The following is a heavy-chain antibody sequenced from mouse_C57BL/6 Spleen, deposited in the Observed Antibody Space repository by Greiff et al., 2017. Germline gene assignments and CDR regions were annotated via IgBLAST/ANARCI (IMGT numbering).Heavy chain of an antibody. CDR2: FNPYNDDT. Sequence: QVQLQQSGAELVKPGASVKMSCKASGYTFTTYPIEWVKQTHGKSLEWIGNFNPYNDDTKYNEKFKGKATLTVENPSSTVYLELSRLTSDDSAVDYCAVYDNYFDYWGQGTTLTVSS. CDR3: AVYDNYFDY. D-gene: IGHD2-3*01. J-gene: IGHJ2*01. V-gene: IGHV1-47*01. CDR1: GYTFTTYP.